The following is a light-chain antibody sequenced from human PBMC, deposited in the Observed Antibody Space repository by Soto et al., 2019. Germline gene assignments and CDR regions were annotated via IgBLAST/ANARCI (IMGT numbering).Light chain of an antibody. CDR1: ISDVGGHNY. V-gene: IGLV2-14*01. J-gene: IGLJ1*01. Sequence: QSALTQPASVSGSPGQSITISCTGTISDVGGHNYVSWYQQHPGKAPKLLICEVSNRPSGVSNRFSGSKSGNTASLTIYGLQPEDEADYYCSSYTTSTHYVFGTGTKVTVL. CDR3: SSYTTSTHYV. CDR2: EVS.